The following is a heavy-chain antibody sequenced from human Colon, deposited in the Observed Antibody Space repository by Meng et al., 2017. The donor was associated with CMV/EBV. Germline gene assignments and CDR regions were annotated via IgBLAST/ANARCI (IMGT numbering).Heavy chain of an antibody. CDR3: ARDPDIFVVPDAIRRYYYHGLDV. V-gene: IGHV1-69*10. Sequence: SVKVSCKASGGSFTNYAISWVRQAPGQGLEWMGGIIPLLNVVKYAQKFQGRVTITADKSTNTAYMDLTGLRSEDTAVYYCARDPDIFVVPDAIRRYYYHGLDVWGQGTTVTVSS. D-gene: IGHD2-2*02. CDR1: GGSFTNYA. J-gene: IGHJ6*02. CDR2: IIPLLNVV.